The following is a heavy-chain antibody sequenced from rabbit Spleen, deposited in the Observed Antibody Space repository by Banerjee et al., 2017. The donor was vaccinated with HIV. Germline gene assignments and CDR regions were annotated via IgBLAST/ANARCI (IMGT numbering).Heavy chain of an antibody. CDR2: IYAVFGSA. CDR1: GVDFTNYY. J-gene: IGHJ4*01. V-gene: IGHV1S45*01. CDR3: ARGAASNGDGYAM. D-gene: IGHD6-1*01. Sequence: QEQLKETGGGLVQPGGSLTLSCKASGVDFTNYYISWVRQAPGKGLEWIGIIYAVFGSAYYATWAKGRFTISKSSSTTVTLQMTSLTAADTATYFCARGAASNGDGYAMWGPGTLVTVS.